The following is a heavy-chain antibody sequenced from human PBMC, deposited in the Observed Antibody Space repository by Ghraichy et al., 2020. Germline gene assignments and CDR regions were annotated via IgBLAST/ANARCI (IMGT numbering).Heavy chain of an antibody. CDR3: ASARWNYDDYFDY. CDR2: IYPGDSDT. CDR1: GYSFTSYW. V-gene: IGHV5-51*01. Sequence: GESLNISCKGSGYSFTSYWIGWVRQMPGKGLEWMGIIYPGDSDTRYSPSFQGQVTISADKSISTAYLQWSSLKASDTAMYYCASARWNYDDYFDYWGQGTLVTVSS. D-gene: IGHD1-7*01. J-gene: IGHJ4*02.